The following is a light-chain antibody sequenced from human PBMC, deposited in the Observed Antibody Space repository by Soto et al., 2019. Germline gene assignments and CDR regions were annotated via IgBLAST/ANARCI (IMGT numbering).Light chain of an antibody. Sequence: IVLTPSPGTLSFSPGERATLSCRSSQSVSSSYLAWYQQKRGQTPRLLIYGASSRATGIPDRFSGSGSGTDFTLTISRLEPEDFAVYYCQQYGSSSTFGQGTRLEIK. CDR3: QQYGSSST. V-gene: IGKV3-20*01. CDR1: QSVSSSY. CDR2: GAS. J-gene: IGKJ5*01.